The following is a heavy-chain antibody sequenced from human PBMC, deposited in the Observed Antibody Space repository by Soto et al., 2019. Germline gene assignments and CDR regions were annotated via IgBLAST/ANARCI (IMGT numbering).Heavy chain of an antibody. CDR3: ARDYYTRFDY. V-gene: IGHV3-15*07. Sequence: EVQLVESGGDLIKPGGSLRLSCAASGFTFSNAWMNWVGQAPGKGLEWVGRIKTKRDGGTADSAASVKGRFTISRDDSKNTLYLEMNNLKTEDTAVYYCARDYYTRFDYWGQGTLVTVSS. CDR1: GFTFSNAW. CDR2: IKTKRDGGTA. J-gene: IGHJ4*02. D-gene: IGHD3-22*01.